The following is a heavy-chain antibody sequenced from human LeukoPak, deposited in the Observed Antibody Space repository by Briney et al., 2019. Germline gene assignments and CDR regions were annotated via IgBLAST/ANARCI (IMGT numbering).Heavy chain of an antibody. V-gene: IGHV3-23*01. CDR1: GFTFSSYT. CDR3: TRGKWELLPFDC. J-gene: IGHJ4*02. CDR2: IGGSGGNT. Sequence: PGGSLRLSCAASGFTFSSYTMSWVRQAPGKGLEWVSAIGGSGGNTYYADSVKGRFTISRDNSKNTLYLQMNSLRAEDTAVYYCTRGKWELLPFDCWGQGTLVTVSS. D-gene: IGHD1-26*01.